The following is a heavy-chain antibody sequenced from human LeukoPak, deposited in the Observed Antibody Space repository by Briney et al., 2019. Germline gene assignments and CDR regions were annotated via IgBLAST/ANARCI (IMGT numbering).Heavy chain of an antibody. CDR3: ARGSYGGNSADYYYYGMDV. CDR2: INAGNGNT. D-gene: IGHD4-23*01. V-gene: IGHV1-3*01. J-gene: IGHJ6*02. CDR1: GYTFTSYA. Sequence: ASVKVSCKASGYTFTSYAMHWVRQAPGQRLEWMGWINAGNGNTKYSQKFQGRVTITRDTSASTAYMELSSLRSEDTAVYYCARGSYGGNSADYYYYGMDVWGQGTTVTVSS.